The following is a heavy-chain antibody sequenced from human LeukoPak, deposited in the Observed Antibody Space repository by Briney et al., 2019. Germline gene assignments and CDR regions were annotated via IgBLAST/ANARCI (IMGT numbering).Heavy chain of an antibody. D-gene: IGHD4-17*01. V-gene: IGHV3-48*03. Sequence: GGSLRLSCAASGFTFSSSEMNWVRQAPGKGLEWVSYIGSSDTTVHYADSVEGRFTISRDNAKNSLYLQMNSPRAEDTAIYYCARLTVTTKDAFDIWGQGTMVIVSS. CDR2: IGSSDTTV. J-gene: IGHJ3*02. CDR3: ARLTVTTKDAFDI. CDR1: GFTFSSSE.